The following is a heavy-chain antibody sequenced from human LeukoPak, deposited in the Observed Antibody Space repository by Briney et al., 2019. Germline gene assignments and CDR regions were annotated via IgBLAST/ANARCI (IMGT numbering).Heavy chain of an antibody. Sequence: ASVKVSCKASRYTFTGYYMHWVRQAPGQGLEWMGWINPNSGVTDYAQNFQGRVTMTRDTSISTAYMELSSLRSEDTAVYYCARASYYDSSGYNFYDAFDIWGQGTMVTVSS. CDR2: INPNSGVT. CDR3: ARASYYDSSGYNFYDAFDI. D-gene: IGHD3-22*01. J-gene: IGHJ3*02. V-gene: IGHV1-2*02. CDR1: RYTFTGYY.